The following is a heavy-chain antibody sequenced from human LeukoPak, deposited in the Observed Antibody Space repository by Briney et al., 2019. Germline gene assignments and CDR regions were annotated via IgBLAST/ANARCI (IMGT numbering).Heavy chain of an antibody. J-gene: IGHJ4*02. CDR2: INPSGGST. V-gene: IGHV1-46*01. CDR1: GYTFTSYY. CDR3: TRSYGNSHFDY. D-gene: IGHD4-23*01. Sequence: ASVKVSCKASGYTFTSYYIHWVRQAPGQGLEWMGIINPSGGSTDYAQKFQGRVTMTRDTSTSTVYMELSSLRSEDTAVYYCTRSYGNSHFDYWGQGTLVTVSS.